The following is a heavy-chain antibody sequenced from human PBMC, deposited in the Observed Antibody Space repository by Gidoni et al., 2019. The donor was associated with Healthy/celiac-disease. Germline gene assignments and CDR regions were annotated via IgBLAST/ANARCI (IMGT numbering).Heavy chain of an antibody. D-gene: IGHD6-13*01. V-gene: IGHV1-46*01. CDR3: ARDPVAAIAAAGYYYYYGMDV. Sequence: QVQLVQSGAEVKKPGASVKVSCKASGYTFTSYYMHWVRQAPGQGLEWMGIINPSGGSTSYAQKFQGRVTMTRDTSTSTVYMELSSLRSEDTAVYYCARDPVAAIAAAGYYYYYGMDVWGQGTTVTVSS. CDR1: GYTFTSYY. CDR2: INPSGGST. J-gene: IGHJ6*02.